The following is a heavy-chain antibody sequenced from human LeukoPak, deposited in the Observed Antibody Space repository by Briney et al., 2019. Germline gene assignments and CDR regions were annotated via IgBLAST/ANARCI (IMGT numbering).Heavy chain of an antibody. V-gene: IGHV3-30*02. CDR2: KEKDGRTE. CDR1: GFTFSMSA. CDR3: AKVRSVFGANCFDY. D-gene: IGHD3-3*01. J-gene: IGHJ4*02. Sequence: QPGGSLRLSCVGSGFTFSMSAMHWVRQAPGKGLEWVASKEKDGRTEYNADSVKGRFTISRDNSANTLYLELDSLTVEDTAVYYCAKVRSVFGANCFDYWGQGTLVTVSS.